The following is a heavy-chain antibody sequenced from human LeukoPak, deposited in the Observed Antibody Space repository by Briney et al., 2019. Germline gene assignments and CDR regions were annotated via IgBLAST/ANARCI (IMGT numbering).Heavy chain of an antibody. Sequence: PSQTLSLTCTVSGGSISSSSYYWGRIRQPPGKGLEWIGSIYYSGSTYYNPSLKSRVTISVDTSKNQFSLKLSSVTAADTAVYYCARRSGYSSGYYYYYYYMDVWGKGTTVTVSS. J-gene: IGHJ6*03. V-gene: IGHV4-39*01. CDR1: GGSISSSSYY. CDR3: ARRSGYSSGYYYYYYYMDV. D-gene: IGHD2-15*01. CDR2: IYYSGST.